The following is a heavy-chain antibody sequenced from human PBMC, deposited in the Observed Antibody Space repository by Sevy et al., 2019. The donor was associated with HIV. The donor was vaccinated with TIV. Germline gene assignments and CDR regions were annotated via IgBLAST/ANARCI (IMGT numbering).Heavy chain of an antibody. V-gene: IGHV3-53*01. CDR1: GFTVSSNY. CDR3: ARASPSYYFDY. CDR2: IYSGGST. D-gene: IGHD2-2*01. Sequence: GGSLRLSCAASGFTVSSNYMSWVRQAPGKGLEWVSVIYSGGSTYYADSVKGRFTISRDNSKNTLYLQMNSLRAEDTAVYYCARASPSYYFDYWGRGTLVTVSS. J-gene: IGHJ4*02.